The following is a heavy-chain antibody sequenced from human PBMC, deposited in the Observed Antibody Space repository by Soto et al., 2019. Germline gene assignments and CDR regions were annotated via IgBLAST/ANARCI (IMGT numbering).Heavy chain of an antibody. D-gene: IGHD3-3*01. Sequence: GGSLRLSCAASGFTVSSNYMSWVRQAPGKGLEWVSLIYGGGSTYSADSVKGRFTISRDNSKNTLYLQMNSLRAEDTAVYYCARGGIDFWSGYFNYWGQGTLVTVSS. V-gene: IGHV3-53*05. CDR1: GFTVSSNY. J-gene: IGHJ4*02. CDR2: IYGGGST. CDR3: ARGGIDFWSGYFNY.